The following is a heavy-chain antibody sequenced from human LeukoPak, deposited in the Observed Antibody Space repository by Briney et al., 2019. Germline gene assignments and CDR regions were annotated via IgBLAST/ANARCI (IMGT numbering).Heavy chain of an antibody. Sequence: GGSLRLSCAASGFTFSNFRMNWVRQAPGKGPEWVSYISSDSDTIYYADFVQGRFTISRDNAQNSLHLQMNSLRAEDTAVYYCNSWDIDHWGQGTLVTVSS. CDR2: ISSDSDTI. D-gene: IGHD6-13*01. CDR3: NSWDIDH. J-gene: IGHJ4*02. V-gene: IGHV3-48*04. CDR1: GFTFSNFR.